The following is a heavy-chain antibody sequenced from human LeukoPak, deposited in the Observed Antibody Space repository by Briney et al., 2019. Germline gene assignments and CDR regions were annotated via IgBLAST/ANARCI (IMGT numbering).Heavy chain of an antibody. D-gene: IGHD4-23*01. CDR1: GFTLSSYW. J-gene: IGHJ4*02. CDR3: ARASVADY. V-gene: IGHV3-7*03. Sequence: GVSLRLSCAASGFTLSSYWKSWVRQAPGKGLEWVANIKQDGSEKYYVDSVKGRFTISRDNAKNSLYLQMNSLRAEDTAVYYCARASVADYWGQGTLVTVSS. CDR2: IKQDGSEK.